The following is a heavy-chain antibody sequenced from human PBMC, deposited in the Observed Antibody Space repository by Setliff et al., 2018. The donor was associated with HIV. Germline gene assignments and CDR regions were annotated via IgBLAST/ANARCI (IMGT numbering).Heavy chain of an antibody. CDR3: AKGSGLLWFGEPVAFDI. V-gene: IGHV3-33*06. Sequence: GGSLRLSCAASGFTFSSYGMHWVRQAPGKGLEWVAVIWYDGSNKYYADSVKGRFTISRDNSKNTLYLQMNSLRAEDTAVYYCAKGSGLLWFGEPVAFDIWGQGTMVTVS. CDR2: IWYDGSNK. D-gene: IGHD3-10*01. CDR1: GFTFSSYG. J-gene: IGHJ3*02.